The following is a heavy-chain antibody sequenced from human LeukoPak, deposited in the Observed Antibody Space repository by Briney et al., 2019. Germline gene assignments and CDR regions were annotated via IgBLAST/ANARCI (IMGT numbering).Heavy chain of an antibody. CDR3: AKQEWFGELLPFDY. V-gene: IGHV3-23*01. CDR1: GFTLSSYA. CDR2: ISGSIGST. J-gene: IGHJ4*02. Sequence: GGSLRLSCAVSGFTLSSYAMSWVRQAPGKGLERVSVISGSIGSTYYANSVRGRFTISRDNSKNTLYLQMNSLRAEDTAFYYCAKQEWFGELLPFDYWGQGTLVTVSS. D-gene: IGHD3-10*01.